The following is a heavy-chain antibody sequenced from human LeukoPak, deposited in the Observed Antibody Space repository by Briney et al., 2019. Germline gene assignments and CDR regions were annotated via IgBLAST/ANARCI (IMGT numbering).Heavy chain of an antibody. V-gene: IGHV4-59*01. CDR2: IYYSGST. J-gene: IGHJ5*02. Sequence: SETLSLTCTVSGGSISSYYWSWIRQPPGKGLEWIGYIYYSGSTNYNPSLKSRVTISVDTSKNQFSLKLSSVTAADTAVCYCARGDYDILTGYPQFDPWGQGTLVTVSS. CDR1: GGSISSYY. D-gene: IGHD3-9*01. CDR3: ARGDYDILTGYPQFDP.